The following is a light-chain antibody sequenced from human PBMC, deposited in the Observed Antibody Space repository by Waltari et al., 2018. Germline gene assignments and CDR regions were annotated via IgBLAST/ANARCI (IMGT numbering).Light chain of an antibody. CDR3: QQYYSIPLT. CDR1: QSVLYISNNKNY. CDR2: WAS. J-gene: IGKJ4*01. V-gene: IGKV4-1*01. Sequence: DIVMTQSADSLAVSLGERATINCKSIQSVLYISNNKNYLAWYQQKPGQPPKLLIYWASTRESGVPDRFTGSGSGTDFTLTISSLQAEDVAVYYCQQYYSIPLTFGGGTTVEIK.